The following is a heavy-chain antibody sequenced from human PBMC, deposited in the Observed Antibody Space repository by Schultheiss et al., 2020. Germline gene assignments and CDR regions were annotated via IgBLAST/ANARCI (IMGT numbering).Heavy chain of an antibody. CDR3: ARGPNYDILTGYYYYYYGMDV. V-gene: IGHV1-69*13. CDR1: GGTFSSYA. Sequence: SVKVSCKASGGTFSSYAISWVRQAPGQGLEWMGGIIPIFGTANYAQKFQGRVTITADESTSTAYMELSSLRSEDTAVYYCARGPNYDILTGYYYYYYGMDVWGQGTTVTVSS. D-gene: IGHD3-9*01. CDR2: IIPIFGTA. J-gene: IGHJ6*02.